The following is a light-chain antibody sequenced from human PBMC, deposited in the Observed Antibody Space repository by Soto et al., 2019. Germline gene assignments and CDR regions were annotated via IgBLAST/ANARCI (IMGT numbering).Light chain of an antibody. J-gene: IGKJ4*01. CDR1: QSLVNSEGNTY. Sequence: DVVVTQSPLSLPVTLGQPASISCRSSQSLVNSEGNTYLSWFQQRPGQSPRRLIYKVSNRDSVVPERFNCSGSGNDFTHKITRVEAEDVGVYYYLQNKHWPFTVGGGPKVEI. CDR3: LQNKHWPFT. CDR2: KVS. V-gene: IGKV2-30*01.